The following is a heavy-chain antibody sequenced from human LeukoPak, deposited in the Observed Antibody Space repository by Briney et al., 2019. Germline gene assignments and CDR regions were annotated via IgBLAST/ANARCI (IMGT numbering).Heavy chain of an antibody. CDR1: GFTFSSYE. Sequence: GGSLRLSCAASGFTFSSYEMNWVRQAPGKGLEWVSYISSSGSTIYYADSVKGRFTISRDNAKNSLYLQMNCLRAEDTAVYYCARDGDYNFDYWGQGTLVTVSS. CDR3: ARDGDYNFDY. CDR2: ISSSGSTI. D-gene: IGHD4-17*01. V-gene: IGHV3-48*03. J-gene: IGHJ4*02.